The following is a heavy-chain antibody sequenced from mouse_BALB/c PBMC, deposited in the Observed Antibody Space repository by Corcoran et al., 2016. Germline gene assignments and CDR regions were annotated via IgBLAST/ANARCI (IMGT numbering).Heavy chain of an antibody. CDR1: DYSINSGYY. J-gene: IGHJ4*01. Sequence: DVQLQESGHGIVKPSQSLSLNYSVTDYSINSGYYWNRIRQFPGNKLEWMGYISYDGSNKYNHSLKNRISSTLDTSKNQFFLKLNSVTTEDTATYYCASEEARHDAMDYWGQGTSVTVSS. V-gene: IGHV3-6*02. CDR2: ISYDGSN. D-gene: IGHD3-1*01. CDR3: ASEEARHDAMDY.